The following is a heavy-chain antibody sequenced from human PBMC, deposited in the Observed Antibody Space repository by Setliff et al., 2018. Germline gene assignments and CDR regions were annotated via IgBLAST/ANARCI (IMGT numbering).Heavy chain of an antibody. CDR2: IYYSGST. CDR1: GDSISSYY. CDR3: ARVTNWGLDLRFDP. D-gene: IGHD7-27*01. Sequence: SSETLSLTCTVSGDSISSYYWSWIRQPPGKGLEWIGYIYYSGSTNYNPSLKSRVTMSVATFENHFSLKLNSLTAADTAVYYCARVTNWGLDLRFDPWGQEILVTVS. J-gene: IGHJ5*02. V-gene: IGHV4-59*01.